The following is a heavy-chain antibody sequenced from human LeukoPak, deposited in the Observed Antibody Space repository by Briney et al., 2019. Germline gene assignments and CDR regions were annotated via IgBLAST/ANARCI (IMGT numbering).Heavy chain of an antibody. V-gene: IGHV5-51*01. CDR1: GFSFTSHW. CDR3: ARSSWHRHYYYMDV. Sequence: GESLKISCKGSGFSFTSHWIHWVRQMPGKGLEWMGIIYPGDSDTRYSPSFQGQVTISADKSISTAYLQWSSLKASDTAMYYCARSSWHRHYYYMDVWGKGTTVTVSS. CDR2: IYPGDSDT. D-gene: IGHD6-13*01. J-gene: IGHJ6*03.